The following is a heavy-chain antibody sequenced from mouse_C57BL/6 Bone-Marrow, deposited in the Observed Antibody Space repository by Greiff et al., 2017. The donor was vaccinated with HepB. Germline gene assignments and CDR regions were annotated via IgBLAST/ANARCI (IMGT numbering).Heavy chain of an antibody. CDR3: ARKGDGYFLYWYFDV. V-gene: IGHV1-75*01. D-gene: IGHD2-3*01. CDR2: IFPGSGST. Sequence: VQLQQSGPELVKPGASVKISCKASGYTFTDYYINWVKQRPGQGLEWIGWIFPGSGSTYYNEKFKGKATLTVDKSSSTAYMLLSSLTSEDSAVYCCARKGDGYFLYWYFDVWGTGTTVTVSS. J-gene: IGHJ1*03. CDR1: GYTFTDYY.